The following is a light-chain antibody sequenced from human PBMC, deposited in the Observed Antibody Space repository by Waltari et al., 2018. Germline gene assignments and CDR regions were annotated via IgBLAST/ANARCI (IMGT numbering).Light chain of an antibody. Sequence: EIVITQSPATLSVSPGERATLSCRASESVINSLAWYQQRPGQAPRLLFYDASTRATGIPARFSGSGSGTEFTLTISSLQSEDFAVYYCQQYKNWPPLTFGGGTKVEIK. V-gene: IGKV3-15*01. J-gene: IGKJ4*01. CDR2: DAS. CDR1: ESVINS. CDR3: QQYKNWPPLT.